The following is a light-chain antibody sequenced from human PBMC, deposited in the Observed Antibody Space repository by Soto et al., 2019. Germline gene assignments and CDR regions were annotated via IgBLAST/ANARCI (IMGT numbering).Light chain of an antibody. CDR2: EVN. CDR1: SSDVGGYDY. CDR3: CSYTSSGAHV. J-gene: IGLJ2*01. V-gene: IGLV2-14*01. Sequence: QSVLTHPASVSGSPGQSITISCTGTSSDVGGYDYVSWHQQHPGKAPKLMIYEVNTRPSGVSNRFSGSKSGNTASLTISGLQAEDEADYYCCSYTSSGAHVFGGGTKLTVL.